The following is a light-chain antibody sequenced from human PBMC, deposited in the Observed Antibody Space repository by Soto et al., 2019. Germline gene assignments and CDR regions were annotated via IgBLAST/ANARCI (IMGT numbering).Light chain of an antibody. J-gene: IGLJ1*01. CDR1: SSNIGAGYN. V-gene: IGLV1-40*01. CDR2: DNN. CDR3: QSYDSGLSGYV. Sequence: QSVLTQPPSVSGAPGQRVTISCTGGSSNIGAGYNVHWYQQLPGTAPKLLIYDNNNRPSGVPDRFSGSKSGTSASLAITGLQAEDEADYYCQSYDSGLSGYVFGTGTKLTVL.